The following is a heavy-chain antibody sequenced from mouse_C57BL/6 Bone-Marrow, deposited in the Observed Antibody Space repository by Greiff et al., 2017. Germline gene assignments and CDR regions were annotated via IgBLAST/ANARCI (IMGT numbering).Heavy chain of an antibody. Sequence: EVQLQQSGPELVKPGASVKISCKASGYTFTDYYMNWVKQSHGKSLEWIGDINPNNGGTSYNQKFKSKATLTVDKSSSTAYMELRSLTSEDSAVYYCAALLLPGYYFDYWGQGTTLTVSS. CDR3: AALLLPGYYFDY. CDR1: GYTFTDYY. D-gene: IGHD1-1*01. J-gene: IGHJ2*01. CDR2: INPNNGGT. V-gene: IGHV1-26*01.